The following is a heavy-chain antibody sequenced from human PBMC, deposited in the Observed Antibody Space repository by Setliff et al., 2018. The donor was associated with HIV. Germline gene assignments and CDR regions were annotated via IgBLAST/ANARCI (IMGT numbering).Heavy chain of an antibody. CDR3: ARGYASGSGSYYYDF. CDR2: MNPYSGNS. J-gene: IGHJ4*02. CDR1: GYTFTSSD. D-gene: IGHD2-15*01. Sequence: VASVKVSCKASGYTFTSSDINWVRQATGQGLEWMGWMNPYSGNSGYAQRFHGRLTMTRDTSRGTAHMELRSLRSDDTAVYYCARGYASGSGSYYYDFWGQGTLVTVSS. V-gene: IGHV1-8*02.